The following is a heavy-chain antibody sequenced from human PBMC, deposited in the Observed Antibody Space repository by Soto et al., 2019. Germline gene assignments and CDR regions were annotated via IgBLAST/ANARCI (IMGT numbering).Heavy chain of an antibody. J-gene: IGHJ4*02. CDR3: ARDRHMTYNFDY. V-gene: IGHV1-3*01. CDR2: INAGNGNT. Sequence: ASVKVSCKASGYTFTSYAMHWVRQAPGQRLEWMGWINAGNGNTKYSQKFQGRVTITRDTSASTAYMELSSLRSEDTAVYYCARDRHMTYNFDYWGQGTLVTVSS. CDR1: GYTFTSYA. D-gene: IGHD2-21*02.